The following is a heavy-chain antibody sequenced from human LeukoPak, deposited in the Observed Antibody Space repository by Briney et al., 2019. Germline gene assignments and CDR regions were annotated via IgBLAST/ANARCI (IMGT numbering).Heavy chain of an antibody. CDR1: GFTFSSYE. D-gene: IGHD5-18*01. CDR2: ISSSAGTT. J-gene: IGHJ4*02. V-gene: IGHV3-48*03. Sequence: GGALRLSCAASGFTFSSYEMNWVRQAPGKGLEWVSYISSSAGTTYYADSVKGRFTISRDNAKNSLYLQMNSLRAEDTAVYFCARQQQQLWYDWGQGTLVTVSS. CDR3: ARQQQQLWYD.